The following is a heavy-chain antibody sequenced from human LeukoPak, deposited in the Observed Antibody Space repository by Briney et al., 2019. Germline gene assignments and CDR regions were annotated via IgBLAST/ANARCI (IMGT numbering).Heavy chain of an antibody. CDR2: ISAYNGNT. CDR3: ARDLSGGSGWYYYYYYGMDV. V-gene: IGHV1-18*01. D-gene: IGHD6-19*01. CDR1: GYTFTNYG. J-gene: IGHJ6*02. Sequence: GASVKVSCKASGYTFTNYGISWVRQAPGQGLEWMGWISAYNGNTNYAQKLQGRVTMTTDTSTSTAYMELRSLRSDDTAVYYCARDLSGGSGWYYYYYYGMDVWGQGATVTVSS.